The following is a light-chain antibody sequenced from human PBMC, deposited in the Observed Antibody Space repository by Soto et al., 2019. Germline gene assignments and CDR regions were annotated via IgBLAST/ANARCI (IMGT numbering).Light chain of an antibody. Sequence: EIVLTQSPGTLSLSPGERATLSCRASQSVSSSYLAWHQQKPGQAPRLLIYAASNRATGIPDRFSGSGSGTDFTLTISRLEPEDFAVYFCQHRSDWPITFGRGTRLEIK. CDR3: QHRSDWPIT. CDR1: QSVSSSY. J-gene: IGKJ5*01. V-gene: IGKV3D-20*02. CDR2: AAS.